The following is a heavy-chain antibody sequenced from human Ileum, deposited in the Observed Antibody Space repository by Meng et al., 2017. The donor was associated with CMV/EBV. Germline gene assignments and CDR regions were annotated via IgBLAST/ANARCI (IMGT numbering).Heavy chain of an antibody. V-gene: IGHV3-53*01. CDR2: IYSGGST. CDR3: ARGFATSPYYYYGVDV. J-gene: IGHJ6*02. D-gene: IGHD2-2*01. CDR1: GFTVSSNY. Sequence: GGSLRLSCAASGFTVSSNYMSWVRQAPGKGLEWVSVIYSGGSTYYADSVKGRFTISRDNSKNTLYLQMNSLRAEDTAVYYCARGFATSPYYYYGVDVWGQGTTVTVSS.